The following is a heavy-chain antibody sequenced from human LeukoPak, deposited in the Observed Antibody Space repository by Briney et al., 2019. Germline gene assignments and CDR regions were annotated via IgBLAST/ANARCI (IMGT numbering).Heavy chain of an antibody. V-gene: IGHV4-4*07. J-gene: IGHJ3*02. CDR1: GGSISSYY. CDR2: IYTSGST. CDR3: ARRGSSSSGDAFDI. D-gene: IGHD6-13*01. Sequence: SETLSLTCTVSGGSISSYYGSWIRQPAGKGLEWIGRIYTSGSTNYNPSLKSRVTMSVDTSKNQFSLKLSSVTAADTAVYYCARRGSSSSGDAFDIWGQGTMVTVSS.